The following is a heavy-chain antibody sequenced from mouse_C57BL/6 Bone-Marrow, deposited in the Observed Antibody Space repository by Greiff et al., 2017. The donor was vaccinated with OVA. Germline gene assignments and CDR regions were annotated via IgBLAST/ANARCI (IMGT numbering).Heavy chain of an antibody. CDR1: GYTFTSYW. CDR3: ARKGYGRYYYFDY. Sequence: VQLQQPGAELVRPGSSVKLSCKASGYTFTSYWMHWVKQRPIQGLEWIGNIDPSDSETHYNQKFKDKATLTVDKSSSTAYMQLSSLTSEDSAVYYCARKGYGRYYYFDYWGQGTTLTVSS. V-gene: IGHV1-52*01. CDR2: IDPSDSET. D-gene: IGHD1-1*01. J-gene: IGHJ2*01.